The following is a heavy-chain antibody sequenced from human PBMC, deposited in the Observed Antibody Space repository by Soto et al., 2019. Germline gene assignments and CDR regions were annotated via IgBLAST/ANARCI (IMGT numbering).Heavy chain of an antibody. CDR2: IYYSGST. J-gene: IGHJ6*02. CDR3: ARRGYAGGYYYYGMDV. Sequence: PSETLSLTCTVSGGSFSSGSYYWSWIRQPPGKGLEWIGYIYYSGSTNYNPSLKSRVTISVDTSKNQFSLKLSSVTAADTAVYYCARRGYAGGYYYYGMDVWGHGTTVTVSS. D-gene: IGHD5-12*01. V-gene: IGHV4-61*01. CDR1: GGSFSSGSYY.